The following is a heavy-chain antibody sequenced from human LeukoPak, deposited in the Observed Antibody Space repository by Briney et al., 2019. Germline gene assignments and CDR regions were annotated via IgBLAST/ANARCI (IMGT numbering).Heavy chain of an antibody. V-gene: IGHV3-30*03. CDR1: GFTFSSYG. J-gene: IGHJ6*02. Sequence: GGSLRLSCAASGFTFSSYGMHWVRQSPGRGLEWVSFISFDGSNEFYADSLKGRFTISRDNSKDTLYLQMDSLRAEDTAVYYCARDRSNYDYYGMDVWGQGTTVTVSS. CDR3: ARDRSNYDYYGMDV. CDR2: ISFDGSNE.